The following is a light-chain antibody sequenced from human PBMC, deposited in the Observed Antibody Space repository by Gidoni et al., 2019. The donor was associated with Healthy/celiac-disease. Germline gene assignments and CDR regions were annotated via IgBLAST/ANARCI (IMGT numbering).Light chain of an antibody. CDR3: QQSYSTPRT. J-gene: IGKJ1*01. Sequence: DIQMTQSPSSLSASVGDRVTITRRESQSISSYLNCYQQKPGKAPKLLIYAASSLQRGVPSRFSGSGSGTDFTLTISSMQPEDFATYYCQQSYSTPRTFGEGTKVEIK. V-gene: IGKV1-39*01. CDR2: AAS. CDR1: QSISSY.